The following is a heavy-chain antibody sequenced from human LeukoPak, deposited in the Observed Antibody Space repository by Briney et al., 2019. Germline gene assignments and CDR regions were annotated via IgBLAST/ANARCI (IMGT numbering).Heavy chain of an antibody. CDR3: ARQVGYSYGYGESSD. V-gene: IGHV3-48*03. Sequence: GGSLRLSCAASGFTFSSYEMNWVRQAPGKGLEWVSYISSSGSTIYYADSVKGRFTISRDNAKNSLYLQMNSLRAEDTAVYYRARQVGYSYGYGESSDWGQGTLVTVSS. D-gene: IGHD5-18*01. CDR1: GFTFSSYE. J-gene: IGHJ4*02. CDR2: ISSSGSTI.